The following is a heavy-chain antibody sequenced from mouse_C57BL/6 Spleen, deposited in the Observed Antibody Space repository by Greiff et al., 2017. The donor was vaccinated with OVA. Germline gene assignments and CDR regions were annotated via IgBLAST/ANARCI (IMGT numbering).Heavy chain of an antibody. CDR1: GYTFTDYE. CDR2: IDPETGGT. CDR3: TRGDGYYYAMDD. J-gene: IGHJ4*01. Sequence: QVQLQQSGAELVRPGASVTLSCKASGYTFTDYEMHWVKQTPVHGLEWIGAIDPETGGTAYNQKFKGKAIPTADKSSSTAYMELRSLTSEDSAVYYCTRGDGYYYAMDDWGQGTSVTVSS. V-gene: IGHV1-15*01. D-gene: IGHD2-3*01.